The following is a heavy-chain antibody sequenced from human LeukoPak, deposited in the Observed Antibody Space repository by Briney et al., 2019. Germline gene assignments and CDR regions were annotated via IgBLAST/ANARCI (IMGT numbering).Heavy chain of an antibody. CDR3: ATTKDYGDYFDY. D-gene: IGHD4-17*01. J-gene: IGHJ4*02. Sequence: ASVKVSCKASGGTFSSYAISWVRQAPGQGLEWMGWINAGNGNTKYSQKFQGRVTITRDTSASTAYMELSSLRSEDTAVYYCATTKDYGDYFDYWGQGTLVTVSS. V-gene: IGHV1-3*01. CDR1: GGTFSSYA. CDR2: INAGNGNT.